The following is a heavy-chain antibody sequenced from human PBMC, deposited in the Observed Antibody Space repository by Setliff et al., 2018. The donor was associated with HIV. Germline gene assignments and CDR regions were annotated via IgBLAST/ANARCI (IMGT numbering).Heavy chain of an antibody. D-gene: IGHD3-10*01. J-gene: IGHJ6*03. CDR1: GYTFTSSG. CDR3: AREGLWFGDRGYYMDV. CDR2: IGTYNGDT. V-gene: IGHV1-18*03. Sequence: ASVKVSCKASGYTFTSSGITWVRQAPGQGLEWMGWIGTYNGDTNYAQKFQGRVTMTTDTSTSTAYMELRSLISDDMAVYYCAREGLWFGDRGYYMDVWGTGTAVTVSS.